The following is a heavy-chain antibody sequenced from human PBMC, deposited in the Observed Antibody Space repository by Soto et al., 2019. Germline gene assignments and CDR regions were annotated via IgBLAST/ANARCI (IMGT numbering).Heavy chain of an antibody. D-gene: IGHD2-21*02. V-gene: IGHV3-21*01. J-gene: IGHJ6*02. CDR2: IGTTSSYI. CDR3: ARVMCGDCSSYYYYSMDV. Sequence: EVQLVESGGGLVKPGGSLRLSCAASGFTFGTYTMNWVHQVPGKGLEWVSSIGTTSSYIYYADSVRGRFTISRDNAGGSVYLQMSSLRAEDTAVYYCARVMCGDCSSYYYYSMDVWGQGTTVTVSS. CDR1: GFTFGTYT.